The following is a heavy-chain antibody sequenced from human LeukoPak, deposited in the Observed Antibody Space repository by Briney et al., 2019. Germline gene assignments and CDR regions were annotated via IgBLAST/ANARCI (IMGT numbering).Heavy chain of an antibody. CDR2: IYYSGST. CDR3: ARTPQNFDWLPMHYFDY. CDR1: GGSISSYY. J-gene: IGHJ4*02. D-gene: IGHD3-9*01. V-gene: IGHV4-59*01. Sequence: PSETLSLTCTVSGGSISSYYWSWIRQPPGKGLEWIGYIYYSGSTNYNPSLKSRVTISVDTSKSQFSLKLSSVTAADTAVYYCARTPQNFDWLPMHYFDYWGQGTLVTVSS.